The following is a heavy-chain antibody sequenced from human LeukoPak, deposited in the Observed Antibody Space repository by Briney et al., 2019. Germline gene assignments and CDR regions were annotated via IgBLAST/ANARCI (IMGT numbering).Heavy chain of an antibody. CDR1: GFTFSYYS. CDR2: IDSSSATT. D-gene: IGHD3-3*01. CDR3: AGSTVWSGIFQY. Sequence: GGSLRLSCAASGFTFSYYSMTWVRQAPRKRLEWVSYIDSSSATTYYADSVKARFIIPRDNAKNSLFLQINSLRAEDTAVYYCAGSTVWSGIFQYWGQGTLVTVSS. V-gene: IGHV3-48*01. J-gene: IGHJ1*01.